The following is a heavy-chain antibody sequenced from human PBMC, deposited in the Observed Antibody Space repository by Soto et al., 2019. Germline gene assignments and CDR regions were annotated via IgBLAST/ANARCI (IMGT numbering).Heavy chain of an antibody. CDR2: INTDGSSA. CDR3: ARDRRSSSSLVDC. CDR1: GFTFSDYW. Sequence: EVQLVESGGGLVQPGGSLRLSCAASGFTFSDYWMHWVRQAPGKVLVWVSRINTDGSSATYADSVKGRFTISRDNAKNTLYLQMNSLTAEDTAVYYCARDRRSSSSLVDCWGQGTLVTVSS. D-gene: IGHD6-6*01. J-gene: IGHJ4*02. V-gene: IGHV3-74*03.